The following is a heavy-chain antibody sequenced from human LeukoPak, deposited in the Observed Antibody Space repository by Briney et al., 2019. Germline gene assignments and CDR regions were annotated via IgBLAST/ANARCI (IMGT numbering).Heavy chain of an antibody. CDR2: IIPIFGTT. J-gene: IGHJ4*02. CDR3: AXXNDSRDPPHFDY. CDR1: GGTFNSYA. V-gene: IGHV1-69*06. Sequence: SVKVSCKASGGTFNSYAISWVRQAPGQGLEWMGGIIPIFGTTNYARKFRGRVTLTADKSTRTAYMELSSLRSEDTAVYYCAXXNDSRDPPHFDYWGQETLVTVSS. D-gene: IGHD3-16*01.